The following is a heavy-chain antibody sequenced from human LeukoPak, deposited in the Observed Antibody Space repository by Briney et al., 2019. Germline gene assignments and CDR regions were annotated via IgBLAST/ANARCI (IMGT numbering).Heavy chain of an antibody. CDR2: ISGSGGST. Sequence: GGSLRLSCAASGFTFSSYAMSWVRQAPGKGLEWVSAISGSGGSTYYADSVKGRFTISRDNSKNMVYLQMNSLRAEDTAVYFCAREGYSSGWFRLWGQGTLVTVSS. J-gene: IGHJ4*02. CDR3: AREGYSSGWFRL. D-gene: IGHD6-19*01. CDR1: GFTFSSYA. V-gene: IGHV3-23*01.